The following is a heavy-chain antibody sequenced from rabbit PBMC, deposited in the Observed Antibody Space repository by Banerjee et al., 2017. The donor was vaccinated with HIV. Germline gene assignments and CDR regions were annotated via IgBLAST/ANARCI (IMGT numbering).Heavy chain of an antibody. Sequence: QSLEESGGDLVKPGASLTLTCKASGLDFSGDSYDSYMCWIRQAPGKGLEWIARIDIGGSGFTYFASWAKGRFTISKTSSTTVTLQMTSLTAADTATYFCARDTSSSFSSYGMDLWGPGTLVTVS. CDR1: GLDFSGDSY. CDR2: IDIGGSGFT. V-gene: IGHV1S40*01. J-gene: IGHJ6*01. D-gene: IGHD1-1*01. CDR3: ARDTSSSFSSYGMDL.